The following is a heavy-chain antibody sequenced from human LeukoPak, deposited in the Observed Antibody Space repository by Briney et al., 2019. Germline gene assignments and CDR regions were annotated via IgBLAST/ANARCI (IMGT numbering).Heavy chain of an antibody. D-gene: IGHD3-22*01. CDR3: ARQTMILVVERKLVFDP. V-gene: IGHV3-7*01. CDR1: GFTFSRYW. J-gene: IGHJ5*02. CDR2: IKQDGSEK. Sequence: QPGGSLRLSCAASGFTFSRYWMSWVRQAPGKGLEWVANIKQDGSEKYYVDSVEGRFTISRDNAKNSLYLQMNSLRGDDTAVYYCARQTMILVVERKLVFDPWGQGTLVTVSS.